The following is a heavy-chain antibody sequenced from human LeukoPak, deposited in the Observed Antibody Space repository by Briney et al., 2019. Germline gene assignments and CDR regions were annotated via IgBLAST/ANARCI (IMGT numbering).Heavy chain of an antibody. D-gene: IGHD6-19*01. CDR2: IYYSGST. J-gene: IGHJ4*02. CDR1: GGSISSYY. V-gene: IGHV4-59*01. Sequence: SETLSLTCTVSGGSISSYYWSWIRQPPGKGLEWIGYIYYSGSTNYNPSLKSRVTISVDTSKNQFSLKLSSVTAADTAVYYCARVYSSGSFDYWGQGTLVTVSS. CDR3: ARVYSSGSFDY.